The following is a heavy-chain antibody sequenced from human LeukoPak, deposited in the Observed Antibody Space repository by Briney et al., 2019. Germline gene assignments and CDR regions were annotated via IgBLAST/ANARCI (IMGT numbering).Heavy chain of an antibody. V-gene: IGHV5-51*01. CDR3: ARHGGRWLQTQGRYFDL. D-gene: IGHD5-24*01. CDR1: GYRFTNYW. CDR2: NCPGDSDT. J-gene: IGHJ2*01. Sequence: GESLKISCRGSGYRFTNYWIGWVRQMPGKGLEWMGINCPGDSDTRYSPSFQGQVTISADKSISTAYLQWSSLKASDTAMYYCARHGGRWLQTQGRYFDLWGRGTLVTASS.